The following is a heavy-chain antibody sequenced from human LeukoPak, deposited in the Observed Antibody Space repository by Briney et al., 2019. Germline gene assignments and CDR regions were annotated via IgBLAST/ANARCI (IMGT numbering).Heavy chain of an antibody. V-gene: IGHV1-69*13. Sequence: SVKVSCKASGGTFSNYAISWVRQAPGQGLEWMGGIIPIFGTGKHAQKFQGRVTITADESTSTAYMELSGLRSEDTAVYYCSGIDETIWFGDRDKGAFDIWGQGTMVTVSS. CDR3: SGIDETIWFGDRDKGAFDI. J-gene: IGHJ3*02. D-gene: IGHD3-10*01. CDR2: IIPIFGTG. CDR1: GGTFSNYA.